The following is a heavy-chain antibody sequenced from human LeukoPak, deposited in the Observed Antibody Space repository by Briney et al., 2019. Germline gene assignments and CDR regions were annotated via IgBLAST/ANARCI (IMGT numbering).Heavy chain of an antibody. D-gene: IGHD6-19*01. CDR2: INQDGSEK. CDR3: ARDRAVAGLLDY. Sequence: VANINQDGSEKQYVDSVKGRFTISRENAKNSLYLQMNSLRAEDTAVYYCARDRAVAGLLDYWGQGTLVTVSS. V-gene: IGHV3-7*01. J-gene: IGHJ4*02.